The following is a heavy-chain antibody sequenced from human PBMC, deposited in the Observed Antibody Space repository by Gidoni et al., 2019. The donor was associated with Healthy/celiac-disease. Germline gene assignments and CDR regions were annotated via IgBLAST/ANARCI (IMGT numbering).Heavy chain of an antibody. Sequence: QMQLVQSGPEVKKPGTSVKVSCKASGFTFTSSAVQLVRQARGQRLEWIGWIVVGSGNTNYAQKFQERVTITRDMSTSTAYMELSSLRSEDTAVYYCAAAERLDAFDIWGQGTMVTVSS. CDR3: AAAERLDAFDI. CDR1: GFTFTSSA. CDR2: IVVGSGNT. J-gene: IGHJ3*02. V-gene: IGHV1-58*01. D-gene: IGHD1-1*01.